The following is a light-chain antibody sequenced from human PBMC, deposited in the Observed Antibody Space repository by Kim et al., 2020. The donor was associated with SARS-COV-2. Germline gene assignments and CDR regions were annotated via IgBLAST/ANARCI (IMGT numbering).Light chain of an antibody. CDR1: VLGHKY. CDR2: QDN. V-gene: IGLV3-1*01. Sequence: VSPGQTASITCSGDVLGHKYTSWYQQKSGQSPVLVIYQDNKRPSGIPERFSGSSSGNTATLTISGTQPMDEADYYCQTWDSSRGVFGGGTQLTVL. J-gene: IGLJ2*01. CDR3: QTWDSSRGV.